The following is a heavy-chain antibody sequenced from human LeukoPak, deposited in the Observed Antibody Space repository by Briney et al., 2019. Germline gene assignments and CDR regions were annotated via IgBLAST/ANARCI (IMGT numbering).Heavy chain of an antibody. V-gene: IGHV4-59*08. D-gene: IGHD2-15*01. J-gene: IGHJ4*02. Sequence: ETLSLTCTVSGASISSSYWSWIRQPPGKGLEWIGYIYYSGTTNYNPSLKSRLTISVDTSKNQFSLKLSSVTAADTAVYYCARRGYCSGGTCLTFDLWGQGTLVTVSS. CDR2: IYYSGTT. CDR3: ARRGYCSGGTCLTFDL. CDR1: GASISSSY.